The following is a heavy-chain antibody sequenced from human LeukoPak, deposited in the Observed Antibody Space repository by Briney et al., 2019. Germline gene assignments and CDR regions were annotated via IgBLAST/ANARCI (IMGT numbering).Heavy chain of an antibody. J-gene: IGHJ3*02. D-gene: IGHD7-27*01. CDR1: GGTFSSYA. Sequence: SVKVSCKASGGTFSSYAISWVRQAPGQGLEWMGRIIPILGIANYAQKFQGRVTITADESTSTAYMELSSLRSEDTAVYYCARGLLTARARDAFDIWGQGTMVTVSS. CDR2: IIPILGIA. V-gene: IGHV1-69*04. CDR3: ARGLLTARARDAFDI.